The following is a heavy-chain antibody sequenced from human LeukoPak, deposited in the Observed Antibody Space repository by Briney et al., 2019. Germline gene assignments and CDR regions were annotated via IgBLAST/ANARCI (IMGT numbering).Heavy chain of an antibody. Sequence: ASVKVSCKASGYTFTGYYMHWVRQAPGQGLEWMGWINPNSGGTNYAQKFQGRVTMTRDTSISTAHMELSRLRSDDTAVYYCAREGEGYSSSSCDYWGQGTLVTVSS. V-gene: IGHV1-2*02. J-gene: IGHJ4*02. CDR3: AREGEGYSSSSCDY. CDR2: INPNSGGT. CDR1: GYTFTGYY. D-gene: IGHD6-6*01.